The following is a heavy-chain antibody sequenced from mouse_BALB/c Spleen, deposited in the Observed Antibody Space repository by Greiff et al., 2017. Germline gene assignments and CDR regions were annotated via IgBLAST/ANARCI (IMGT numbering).Heavy chain of an antibody. J-gene: IGHJ1*01. CDR1: GYSITSGYY. V-gene: IGHV3-6*02. CDR2: ISYDGSN. CDR3: ASGGYYGGWYFDV. Sequence: EVQLVESGPGLVKPSQSLSLTCSVTGYSITSGYYWNWIRQFPGNKLEWMGYISYDGSNNYNPSLKNRISITRDTSKNQFFLKLNSVTTEDTATYYCASGGYYGGWYFDVWGAGTTVTVSS. D-gene: IGHD2-3*01.